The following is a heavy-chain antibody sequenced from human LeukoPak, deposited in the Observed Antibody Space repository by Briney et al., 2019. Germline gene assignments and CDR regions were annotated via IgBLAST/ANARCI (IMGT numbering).Heavy chain of an antibody. Sequence: GESLKISCKGSGYSFTNYWIGWVRQMPGKGLEWMGIIYPGDSDTRYSPSFEGQVTISADKSISTAYLQRSSLKASDTAMYYCARSIAAADPYYYYGMDVWGQGTTVTVSS. J-gene: IGHJ6*02. CDR3: ARSIAAADPYYYYGMDV. V-gene: IGHV5-51*01. D-gene: IGHD6-13*01. CDR1: GYSFTNYW. CDR2: IYPGDSDT.